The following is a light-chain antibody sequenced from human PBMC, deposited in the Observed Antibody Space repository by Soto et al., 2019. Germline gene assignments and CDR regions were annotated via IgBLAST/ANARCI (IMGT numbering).Light chain of an antibody. CDR3: SSYAGSNNLGV. V-gene: IGLV2-8*01. J-gene: IGLJ1*01. CDR1: SSDVGGYNY. Sequence: QSALTQPPSASGFHGQSVTITCTGTSSDVGGYNYVSWYQQHPGKAPKLMIYEVSKRPSGVPDRFSGSKSGNTASLTVSGLQAEDEADYYCSSYAGSNNLGVFGTGTKVTVL. CDR2: EVS.